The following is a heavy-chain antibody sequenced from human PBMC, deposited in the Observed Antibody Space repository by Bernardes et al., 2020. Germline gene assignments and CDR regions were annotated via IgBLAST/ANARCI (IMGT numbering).Heavy chain of an antibody. J-gene: IGHJ4*02. CDR1: GFTFSSYG. Sequence: GGSLRLSCAASGFTFSSYGMHWVRQAPGKGLEWVALIWYDGSNKYYADSVKGRFTISRDNSKNTLYLQMNSLRAEDTAVYYCARDHSDSVLVVVATPGGYWGQGTLVTVSS. D-gene: IGHD2-15*01. V-gene: IGHV3-33*01. CDR2: IWYDGSNK. CDR3: ARDHSDSVLVVVATPGGY.